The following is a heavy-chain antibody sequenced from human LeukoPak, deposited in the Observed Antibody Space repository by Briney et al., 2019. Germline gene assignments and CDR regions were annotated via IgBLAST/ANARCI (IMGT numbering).Heavy chain of an antibody. D-gene: IGHD3-10*01. J-gene: IGHJ3*02. CDR3: ARDKGLLSEGVGAFDI. V-gene: IGHV3-21*01. CDR1: GFTFSSYS. Sequence: AGGSLRLSCAASGFTFSSYSMNWVRLAPGKGLEWVSSISSSSSYIYYADSVKGRFTISRDNAKNSLYLQMNSLRAEDTAVYYCARDKGLLSEGVGAFDIWGQGTMVTVSS. CDR2: ISSSSSYI.